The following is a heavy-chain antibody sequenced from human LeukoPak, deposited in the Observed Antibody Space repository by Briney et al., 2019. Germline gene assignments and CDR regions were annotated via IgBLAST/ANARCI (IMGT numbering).Heavy chain of an antibody. CDR1: GITFSTAW. CDR2: IKSKIGGATA. V-gene: IGHV3-15*01. J-gene: IGHJ5*02. Sequence: PGGSLRLSCAASGITFSTAWMSWFPEAPGKGLEWGGRIKSKIGGATADYAVPVNDRFTISRDDSKNTLYLQMNSLKTEDTAVYYCATDRAWFDPWGQGTLVTVSS. CDR3: ATDRAWFDP.